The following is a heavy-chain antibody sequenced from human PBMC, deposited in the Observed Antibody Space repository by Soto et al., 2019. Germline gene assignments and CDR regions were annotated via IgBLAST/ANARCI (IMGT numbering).Heavy chain of an antibody. D-gene: IGHD2-15*01. V-gene: IGHV3-30-3*01. Sequence: QVQLVESGGGVVQPGRSLRLSCAASGFTFSSYAMHWVRQAPGKGLEWVAVISYDGSNKYYADSVKGRFTISRENSKNALYLQMNSLRAEETAVYYCARVPSSSGRAHFDYWGQGTLVNVSS. CDR1: GFTFSSYA. CDR3: ARVPSSSGRAHFDY. J-gene: IGHJ4*02. CDR2: ISYDGSNK.